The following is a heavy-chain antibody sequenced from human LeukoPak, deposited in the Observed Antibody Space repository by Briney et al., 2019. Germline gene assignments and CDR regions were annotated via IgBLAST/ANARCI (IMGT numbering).Heavy chain of an antibody. CDR3: ASARVYDFWSGYWSGMDV. D-gene: IGHD3-3*01. V-gene: IGHV4-39*01. Sequence: SETLSLTCTVSGGSISSSSYYWGWIRQPPGKGLEWIESIYYSGSTYYNPSLKSRVTISVDTSKNQFSLKLSSVTAADTAVYYCASARVYDFWSGYWSGMDVWGQGTTVTVSS. CDR2: IYYSGST. J-gene: IGHJ6*02. CDR1: GGSISSSSYY.